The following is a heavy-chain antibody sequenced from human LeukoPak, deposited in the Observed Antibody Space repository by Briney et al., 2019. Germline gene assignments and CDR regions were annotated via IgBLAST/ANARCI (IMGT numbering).Heavy chain of an antibody. J-gene: IGHJ4*02. Sequence: PSETLSLTCTVSGGSISSSGYYWGWIRQPPGKGLEWIGSIYYTGSTHYNPSLKSRVTISVDTSKNQFSLKLSSVTAADTAVYHCARLAVATVGYWGQGTLVTVSS. D-gene: IGHD6-19*01. CDR2: IYYTGST. CDR1: GGSISSSGYY. V-gene: IGHV4-39*01. CDR3: ARLAVATVGY.